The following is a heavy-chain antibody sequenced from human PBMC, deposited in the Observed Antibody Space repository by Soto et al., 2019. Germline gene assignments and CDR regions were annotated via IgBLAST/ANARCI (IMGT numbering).Heavy chain of an antibody. Sequence: GGSLRLSCAASGFTFSSYWMSWVRQAPGKGLEWVANIKQDGSEKYYVDSVKGRFTISRDNAKNSLYLQMNSLRAEDTAVYYCARDLISRGYDMITFGGVIGQNDAFDIWGQGTMVTVSS. CDR2: IKQDGSEK. J-gene: IGHJ3*02. CDR3: ARDLISRGYDMITFGGVIGQNDAFDI. D-gene: IGHD3-16*02. CDR1: GFTFSSYW. V-gene: IGHV3-7*01.